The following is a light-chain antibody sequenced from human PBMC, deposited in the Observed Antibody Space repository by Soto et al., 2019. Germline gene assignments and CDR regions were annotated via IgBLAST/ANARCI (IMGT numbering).Light chain of an antibody. CDR2: RNS. Sequence: SYELTQPPSVSVAPGQTARISCGGNDIGSKSVHWYQQKPGQAPVLVVYRNSDRPSGIPERFSGSNSGNTATLTISRVAGGDEADYYCQVWDSSSDHVVFGGGTKVTVL. CDR3: QVWDSSSDHVV. J-gene: IGLJ2*01. CDR1: DIGSKS. V-gene: IGLV3-21*02.